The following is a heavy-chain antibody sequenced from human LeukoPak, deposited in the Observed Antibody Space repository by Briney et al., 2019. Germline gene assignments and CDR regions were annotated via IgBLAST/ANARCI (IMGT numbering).Heavy chain of an antibody. Sequence: GASVKVSCKASGYTFTGYYMHWVRQAPGQGLEWMGWINPNSGGTNYAQKFQGRVTMTRDTSISTAYMELSRLRSDDTAVYYCASTAVVVPAAMRYYYYYYMDVWGKGTTVTISS. CDR3: ASTAVVVPAAMRYYYYYYMDV. CDR2: INPNSGGT. D-gene: IGHD2-2*01. J-gene: IGHJ6*03. V-gene: IGHV1-2*02. CDR1: GYTFTGYY.